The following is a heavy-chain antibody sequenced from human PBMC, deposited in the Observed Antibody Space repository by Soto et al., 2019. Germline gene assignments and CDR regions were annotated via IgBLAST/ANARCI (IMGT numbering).Heavy chain of an antibody. D-gene: IGHD2-15*01. CDR1: GFTFSSYE. CDR3: ARDSGMVVAAQSLDY. CDR2: ISSSGSTI. Sequence: EVQLVESGGGLVQPGGSLRLSCAASGFTFSSYEMNWVRQASGKGLEWVSYISSSGSTIYYADSVKGRFTISRDNAKNSLYLQMNSLRAEDTAVYYCARDSGMVVAAQSLDYWGQGTLVTVSS. J-gene: IGHJ4*02. V-gene: IGHV3-48*03.